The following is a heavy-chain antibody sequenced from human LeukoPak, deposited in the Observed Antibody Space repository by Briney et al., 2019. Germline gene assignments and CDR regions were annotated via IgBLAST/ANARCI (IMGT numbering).Heavy chain of an antibody. CDR1: GITFSNYG. J-gene: IGHJ5*02. Sequence: GGSLRLSCAASGITFSNYGMSCVRQAPGKGLEWVSASGSGGNTYYADSVKGRFTISRDNSKNTLYLQMNSLRAEDTAVYYCASMGATWQFTSWGQGTLVTVSS. V-gene: IGHV3-23*01. CDR3: ASMGATWQFTS. CDR2: SGSGGNT. D-gene: IGHD1-26*01.